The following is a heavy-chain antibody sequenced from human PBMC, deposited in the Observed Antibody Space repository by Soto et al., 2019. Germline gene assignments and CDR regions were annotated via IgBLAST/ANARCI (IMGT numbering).Heavy chain of an antibody. D-gene: IGHD1-26*01. CDR3: AKGSGSYYNAFDI. CDR1: GFTFSSYG. V-gene: IGHV3-30*18. J-gene: IGHJ3*02. Sequence: PGGSLRLSCAASGFTFSSYGMHWVRQAPGKGLEWVAVISHDGSNKYYADSVKGRFTISRDNSKNTLYLQMNSLRAEDTAVYYCAKGSGSYYNAFDIWGQGTMVTVSS. CDR2: ISHDGSNK.